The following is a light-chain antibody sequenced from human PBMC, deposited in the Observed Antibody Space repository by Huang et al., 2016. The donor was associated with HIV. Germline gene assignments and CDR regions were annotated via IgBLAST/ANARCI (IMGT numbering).Light chain of an antibody. CDR1: QSVSIN. CDR3: QQYNNWPPLT. J-gene: IGKJ4*01. CDR2: GAS. V-gene: IGKV3-15*01. Sequence: EIVMTQSPATLSVSPGERATLSCRASQSVSINFAWYQQKPGQAPRLVIYGASTRANGIPASFSGSGSWTEFTLTISSLQSEDFALYYCQQYNNWPPLTFGGGTKVEIK.